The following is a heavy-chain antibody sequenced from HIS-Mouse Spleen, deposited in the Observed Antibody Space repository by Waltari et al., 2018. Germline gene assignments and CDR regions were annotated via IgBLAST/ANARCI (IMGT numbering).Heavy chain of an antibody. V-gene: IGHV3-30*04. D-gene: IGHD6-6*01. CDR3: ARGGIAARPKAFDI. CDR1: GFTFSSYA. CDR2: ISYDGSNK. J-gene: IGHJ3*02. Sequence: QVQLVESGGGVVQPGRSLRLSCAASGFTFSSYAMHWVRQAPGKGREWVAVISYDGSNKYYADSVKGRFTISRDNSKNTLYLQMNSLRAEDTAVYYCARGGIAARPKAFDIWGQGTMVTVSS.